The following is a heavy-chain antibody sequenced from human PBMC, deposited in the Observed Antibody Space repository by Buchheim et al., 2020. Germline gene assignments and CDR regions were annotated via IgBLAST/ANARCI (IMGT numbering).Heavy chain of an antibody. J-gene: IGHJ6*02. D-gene: IGHD3-22*01. CDR2: IKQDGSEK. V-gene: IGHV3-7*01. Sequence: EVQLVESGGGLVQPGGSLRLSCAASGFTFSSYSMNWVRQAPGKGLEWVANIKQDGSEKYYVDSVKGRFTISRDNAKNSLYLQMNSLRAEDTAVYYCARDLTAITMIATRDYYGMDVWGQGTT. CDR3: ARDLTAITMIATRDYYGMDV. CDR1: GFTFSSYS.